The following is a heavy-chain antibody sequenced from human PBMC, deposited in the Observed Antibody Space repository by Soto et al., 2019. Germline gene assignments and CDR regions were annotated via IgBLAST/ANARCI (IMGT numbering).Heavy chain of an antibody. CDR3: ARGKFWSADFDY. CDR2: ISHSGST. Sequence: SETLSLTCAVSGGSLSGSFWSWIRQPPGKGLEWIGEISHSGSTNYNSSLRSRVTISVDTSKNQFSLKLTSVTAADTAVYYCARGKFWSADFDYWGQRLLGTVS. J-gene: IGHJ4*02. V-gene: IGHV4-34*01. CDR1: GGSLSGSF. D-gene: IGHD3-3*01.